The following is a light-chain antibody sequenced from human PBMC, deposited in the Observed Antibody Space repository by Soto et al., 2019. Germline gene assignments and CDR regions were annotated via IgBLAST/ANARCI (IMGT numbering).Light chain of an antibody. Sequence: EIVLTQSPGTLSLSPGERATLSCRASQSVSSSYLAWYQQKPGQAPRLLIYGASSRATGIPDRFSGSGSGTDFTRTISRLEAEDFAVYYGPQYGSSPYTFGQGTKLEIK. CDR3: PQYGSSPYT. CDR2: GAS. V-gene: IGKV3-20*01. J-gene: IGKJ2*01. CDR1: QSVSSSY.